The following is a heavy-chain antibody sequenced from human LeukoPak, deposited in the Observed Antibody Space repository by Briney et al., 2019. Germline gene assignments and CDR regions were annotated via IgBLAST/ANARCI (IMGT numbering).Heavy chain of an antibody. D-gene: IGHD3/OR15-3a*01. Sequence: GASVRVSCKPSGGTFSKYGISWLRQAPGQGLEWMGRIIAIFGPALNAPQFKGRVTITADTSTETAYVEVTSLISEDTAVYFCATDPHSDFWTGYYWDSWGQGTLVTVS. V-gene: IGHV1-69*06. CDR1: GGTFSKYG. CDR3: ATDPHSDFWTGYYWDS. CDR2: IIAIFGPA. J-gene: IGHJ4*02.